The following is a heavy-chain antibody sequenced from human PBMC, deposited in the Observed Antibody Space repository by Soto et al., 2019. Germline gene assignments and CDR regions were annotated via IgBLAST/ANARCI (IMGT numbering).Heavy chain of an antibody. CDR1: GGSISSYY. V-gene: IGHV4-4*07. CDR2: IHSSGST. J-gene: IGHJ4*02. D-gene: IGHD2-2*01. CDR3: ARTIIPATGWYFDC. Sequence: SETLSLTCTVSGGSISSYYWTWIRQPAGKGLEWIGRIHSSGSTNYNPSLKSRVTMSVDTSKNQFSLKLSSVTAADTAVYYCARTIIPATGWYFDCWGQGTLVTVSS.